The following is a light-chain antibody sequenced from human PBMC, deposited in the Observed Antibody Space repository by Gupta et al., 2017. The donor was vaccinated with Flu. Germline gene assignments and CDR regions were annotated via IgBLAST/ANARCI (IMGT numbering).Light chain of an antibody. V-gene: IGKV1-33*01. J-gene: IGKJ3*01. CDR1: QDISNY. Sequence: DIQMTQSPSSLSASVGDRVTITCQASQDISNYLNWYQQKPGKAPKLLIYDASNWETGVPSRFSGSGYGKDFTFTISSRQQEDIASYYCQQDDNLPLSTFGHGTKVDIK. CDR2: DAS. CDR3: QQDDNLPLST.